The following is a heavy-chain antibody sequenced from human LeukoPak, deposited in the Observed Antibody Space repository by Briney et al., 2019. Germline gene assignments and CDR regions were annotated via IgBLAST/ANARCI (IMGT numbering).Heavy chain of an antibody. CDR2: ISANNGNT. J-gene: IGHJ5*02. D-gene: IGHD3-22*01. CDR3: ARGRGDYYGSSGNWFDP. Sequence: GDSVKVSCKGSGYTFRSYGITWVRQAPGQGLEWMGWISANNGNTNYAQKFQGRVTMTTDTSTTTAYTELRSLRSDDTAVYYCARGRGDYYGSSGNWFDPWGQGALVTVSS. CDR1: GYTFRSYG. V-gene: IGHV1-18*01.